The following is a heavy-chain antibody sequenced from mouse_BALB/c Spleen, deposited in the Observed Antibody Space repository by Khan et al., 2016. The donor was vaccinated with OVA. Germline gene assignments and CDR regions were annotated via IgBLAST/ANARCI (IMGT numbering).Heavy chain of an antibody. CDR1: GYTFINYW. CDR2: INPSTGYT. CDR3: ARRGLRWDFDY. V-gene: IGHV1-7*01. D-gene: IGHD1-1*01. Sequence: QVQLQQSGAELAKPGASVKMSCKASGYTFINYWILWVKQRPGQGLEWIGYINPSTGYTEYNQNFKDKATLTADKSSSTAYMQLRSLPSEDSAVYYGARRGLRWDFDYWGQGTTLTVSS. J-gene: IGHJ2*01.